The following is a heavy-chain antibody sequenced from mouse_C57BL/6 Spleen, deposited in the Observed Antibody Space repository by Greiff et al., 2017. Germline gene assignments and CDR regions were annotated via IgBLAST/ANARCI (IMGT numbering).Heavy chain of an antibody. J-gene: IGHJ4*01. CDR1: GYSITSGYY. V-gene: IGHV3-6*01. CDR2: ISYDGSN. CDR3: ARGPFNYYGSSYKAMDY. D-gene: IGHD1-1*01. Sequence: EVKLLESGPGLVKPSPSLSLTCSVTGYSITSGYYWNWIRQFPGNKLEWMGYISYDGSNNYNPTLKNRISITRDTSKNQFFLKFTSVTTEDTATYDGARGPFNYYGSSYKAMDYWGQGTSVTVSS.